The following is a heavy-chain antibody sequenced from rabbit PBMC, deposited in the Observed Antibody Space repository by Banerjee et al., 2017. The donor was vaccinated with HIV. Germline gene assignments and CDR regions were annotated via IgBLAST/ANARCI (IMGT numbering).Heavy chain of an antibody. V-gene: IGHV1S7*01. CDR3: AREPTSSSGYYKSYYFNL. D-gene: IGHD1-1*01. CDR1: GFDFSSYH. J-gene: IGHJ4*01. Sequence: QLVESGGGLVQPGGSLKLFCKASGFDFSSYHISWVRQAPGKGLEWIGIIYAGEGNIDYTSWVNGRFTISSDDAQNTVYLQMNSLTAADTATYFCAREPTSSSGYYKSYYFNLWGPGTLVTVS. CDR2: IYAGEGNI.